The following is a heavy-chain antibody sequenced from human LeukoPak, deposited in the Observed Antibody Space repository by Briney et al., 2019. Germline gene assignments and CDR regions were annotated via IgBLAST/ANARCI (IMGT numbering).Heavy chain of an antibody. CDR3: ARARENYYDSSGYYGGGRSDY. V-gene: IGHV4-39*07. J-gene: IGHJ4*02. Sequence: PSETLSLTCTVSGGSISSSSYYWGWIRQPPGKGLEWIGSIYYSGSTYYNPSLKSRVTISVDTSKNQFSLKLSSVTAADTAVYYCARARENYYDSSGYYGGGRSDYWGQGTLVTVSS. CDR1: GGSISSSSYY. D-gene: IGHD3-22*01. CDR2: IYYSGST.